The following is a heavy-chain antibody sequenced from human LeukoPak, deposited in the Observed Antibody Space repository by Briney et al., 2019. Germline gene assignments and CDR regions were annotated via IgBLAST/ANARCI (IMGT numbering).Heavy chain of an antibody. D-gene: IGHD5-18*01. V-gene: IGHV4-4*07. CDR3: AGGYSYAYYYYMDV. CDR1: GGSISSYY. CDR2: IYTSGST. J-gene: IGHJ6*03. Sequence: SETVSLTCTVSGGSISSYYWSWIRQPAGKGLEWIGRIYTSGSTNYNPSLKSRVTMSVDTSKNQFSLKLSSVTAADTAVYYCAGGYSYAYYYYMDVWGKGTTVTISS.